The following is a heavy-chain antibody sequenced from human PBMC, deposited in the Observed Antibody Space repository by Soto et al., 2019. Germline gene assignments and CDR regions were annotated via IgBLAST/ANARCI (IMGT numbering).Heavy chain of an antibody. CDR1: GFTFSSYA. J-gene: IGHJ4*02. Sequence: EVQLVESGGGLVQPGGSLRLSCAASGFTFSSYAMHWVRQAPGKGLEYVSAISSNGGSTYYANSVKGRFTISRDNSKNPLYLRLGSLRAEDMAVYYCARGPGYYFDYWGQGTVVTVSS. CDR2: ISSNGGST. V-gene: IGHV3-64*01. CDR3: ARGPGYYFDY.